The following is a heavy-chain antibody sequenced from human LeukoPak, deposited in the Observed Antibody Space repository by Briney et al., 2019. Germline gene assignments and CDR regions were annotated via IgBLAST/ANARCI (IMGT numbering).Heavy chain of an antibody. CDR3: ARPDIVATQYAFDI. CDR2: IYYSGST. CDR1: GGSISSSSYY. V-gene: IGHV4-39*01. J-gene: IGHJ3*02. Sequence: SETLSLNCTVSGGSISSSSYYWGWIRQPPGKGLEWIGSIYYSGSTYYNPSLKSRVTISVDTSKNQFSLKLSSVTAADTAVYYCARPDIVATQYAFDIWGQGTMVTVSS. D-gene: IGHD5-12*01.